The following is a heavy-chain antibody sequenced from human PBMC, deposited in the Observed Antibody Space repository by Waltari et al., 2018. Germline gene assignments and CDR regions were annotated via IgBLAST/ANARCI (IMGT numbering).Heavy chain of an antibody. Sequence: QVQLVQSGAEVKKPGVSVKVSCKASGYTFTSYAMHWVRQAPGQRLEWIGWTNAGNGNTKYSQKFQGRVTITRDTSASTAYMELSSLRSEDTAVDYCARAYSGSYYKYFDYWGQGTLVTVSS. CDR3: ARAYSGSYYKYFDY. V-gene: IGHV1-3*01. CDR2: TNAGNGNT. D-gene: IGHD1-26*01. J-gene: IGHJ4*02. CDR1: GYTFTSYA.